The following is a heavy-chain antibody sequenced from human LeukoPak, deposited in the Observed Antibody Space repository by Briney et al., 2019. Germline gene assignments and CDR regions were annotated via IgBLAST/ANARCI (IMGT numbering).Heavy chain of an antibody. CDR2: IYYSGST. V-gene: IGHV4-39*07. CDR3: ARVRLSYYDSSEQYYFDY. CDR1: GGSISSSSYY. Sequence: PSETLSLTCTVSGGSISSSSYYWGWIRQPPGKGLEWIGSIYYSGSTYYNPSLKSRVTMSVDTSKNQFSLKLSSVTAADAAVYYCARVRLSYYDSSEQYYFDYWGQGTLVTVSS. J-gene: IGHJ4*02. D-gene: IGHD3-22*01.